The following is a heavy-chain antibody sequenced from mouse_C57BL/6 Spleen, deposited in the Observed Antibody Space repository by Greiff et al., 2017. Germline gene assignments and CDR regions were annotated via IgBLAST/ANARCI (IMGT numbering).Heavy chain of an antibody. D-gene: IGHD1-1*01. CDR2: IDPETGGT. J-gene: IGHJ4*01. CDR1: GYTFTDYE. Sequence: QVQLQQSGAELVRPGASVTLSCKASGYTFTDYEMHWVKQTPVHGLEWIGAIDPETGGTAYNQKFKGKAILTADKSTSTAYMELRSLTSEDSAVYYCTRSPNYYVSSYGAMDYWGQGTSVTVSS. V-gene: IGHV1-15*01. CDR3: TRSPNYYVSSYGAMDY.